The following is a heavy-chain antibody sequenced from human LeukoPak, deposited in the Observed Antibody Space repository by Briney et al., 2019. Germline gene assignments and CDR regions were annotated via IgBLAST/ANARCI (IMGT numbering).Heavy chain of an antibody. J-gene: IGHJ4*02. CDR3: ARGTTVTDSFDY. CDR1: GGSISSYY. CDR2: INHSGST. V-gene: IGHV4-34*01. Sequence: PSETLSLTCTVSGGSISSYYWSWIRQPPGKGLEWIGEINHSGSTNYNPSLKSRVTISVDTSKNQFSLKLSSVTAADTAVYYCARGTTVTDSFDYWGQGTLVTVSS. D-gene: IGHD4-17*01.